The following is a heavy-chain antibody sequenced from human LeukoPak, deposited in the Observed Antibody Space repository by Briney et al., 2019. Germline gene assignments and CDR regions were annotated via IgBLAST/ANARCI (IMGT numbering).Heavy chain of an antibody. CDR2: INHSGST. J-gene: IGHJ2*01. V-gene: IGHV4-34*01. D-gene: IGHD3-3*01. CDR1: GGSISSYY. CDR3: ARGSYYDFWSGYYIYWYFDL. Sequence: SETLSLTCTVSGGSISSYYWSWIRQPAGKGLEWIGEINHSGSTNYNPSLKSRVTISVDTSKNQFSLKLSSVTAADTAVYYCARGSYYDFWSGYYIYWYFDLWGRGTLVTVSS.